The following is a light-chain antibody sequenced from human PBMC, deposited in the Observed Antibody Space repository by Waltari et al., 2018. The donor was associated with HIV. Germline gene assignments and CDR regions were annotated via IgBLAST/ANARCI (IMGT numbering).Light chain of an antibody. V-gene: IGKV4-1*01. CDR2: WAS. CDR3: QQYYTTPRT. CDR1: QSVLYSSNNRNY. J-gene: IGKJ2*01. Sequence: DLVMTQSPASLAVSLGERATINCKSSQSVLYSSNNRNYLAWYQQKVGQPPKLLIYWASTRESGVPDRFSGSGSGTDFTLTISSLQAEDVAVYYCQQYYTTPRTFGQGTKLEIK.